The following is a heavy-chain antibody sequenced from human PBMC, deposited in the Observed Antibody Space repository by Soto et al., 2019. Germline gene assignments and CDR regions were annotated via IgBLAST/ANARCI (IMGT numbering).Heavy chain of an antibody. CDR3: ARRYCANGACFPLDY. CDR1: GFTFVNYS. Sequence: WGSLRLSCAASGFTFVNYSIILFRHSPLKGLEWVSIIGGGGTTTYCADSVKGRFTISRDNSKNTLYLQMNSLRAEDTAVYYCARRYCANGACFPLDYWGQGTLVTVSS. J-gene: IGHJ4*02. CDR2: IGGGGTTT. V-gene: IGHV3-23*01. D-gene: IGHD2-8*01.